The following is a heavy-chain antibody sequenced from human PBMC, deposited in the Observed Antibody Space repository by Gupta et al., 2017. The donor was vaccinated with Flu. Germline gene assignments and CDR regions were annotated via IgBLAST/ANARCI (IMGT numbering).Heavy chain of an antibody. CDR1: GDSVSSNSAA. D-gene: IGHD3-3*01. V-gene: IGHV6-1*01. CDR3: ARNYDFWSGQNPTGGFDY. J-gene: IGHJ4*02. Sequence: QVQLQQSGPGLVKPPQTLSLTCAISGDSVSSNSAAWNWIRQSPSRGLEWLGRTYYRSKWYNDYAVSVKSRITINPDTSKNQFSLQLNSVTPEDTAVYYCARNYDFWSGQNPTGGFDYWGQGTLVTVSS. CDR2: TYYRSKWYN.